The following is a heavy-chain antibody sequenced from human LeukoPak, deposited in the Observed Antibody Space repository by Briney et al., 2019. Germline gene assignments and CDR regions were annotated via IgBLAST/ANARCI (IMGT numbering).Heavy chain of an antibody. Sequence: PGGSLRLSCAGSGFALKSYSLSWVRQAPGKGLEGVSSISSTSAYIYYADSVKGRFTISRDNVDNVVYLQMNSLGAEDTAVYYCARVAVSGPTGWFDSWGQGTLVTVSS. J-gene: IGHJ5*01. D-gene: IGHD2-8*02. V-gene: IGHV3-21*01. CDR3: ARVAVSGPTGWFDS. CDR2: ISSTSAYI. CDR1: GFALKSYS.